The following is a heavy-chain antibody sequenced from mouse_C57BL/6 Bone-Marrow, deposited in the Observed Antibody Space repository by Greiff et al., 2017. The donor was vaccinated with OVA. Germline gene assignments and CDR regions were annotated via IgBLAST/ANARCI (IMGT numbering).Heavy chain of an antibody. D-gene: IGHD1-1*01. V-gene: IGHV1-19*01. Sequence: VQLQQSGPVLVKPGASVKMSCKASGYTFTDYYMNWVKQSHGKSREWIGVINPYNGGTSYNQKFKGKATLTVDKSSSTAYMELNSLTSEDSAVYYCAYYGSSPYYFDYWGQGTTLTVSS. CDR1: GYTFTDYY. CDR2: INPYNGGT. CDR3: AYYGSSPYYFDY. J-gene: IGHJ2*01.